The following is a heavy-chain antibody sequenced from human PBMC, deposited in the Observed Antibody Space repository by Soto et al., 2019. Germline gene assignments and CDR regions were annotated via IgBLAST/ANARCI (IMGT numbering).Heavy chain of an antibody. CDR3: ARSFQGLYCSSTSCYVYYYYGMDV. D-gene: IGHD2-2*01. V-gene: IGHV5-10-1*01. J-gene: IGHJ6*02. CDR2: IDPSDSYT. Sequence: PGESLKISCKGSGYSFTSYWISWVRQMPGKGLEWMGRIDPSDSYTNYSPSFQGHVTISADKSISTAYLQWSSLKASDTAMYYFARSFQGLYCSSTSCYVYYYYGMDVWGQGTTVTVFS. CDR1: GYSFTSYW.